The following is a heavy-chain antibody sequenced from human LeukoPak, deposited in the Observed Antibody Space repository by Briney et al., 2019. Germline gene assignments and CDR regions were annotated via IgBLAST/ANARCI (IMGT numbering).Heavy chain of an antibody. J-gene: IGHJ6*02. CDR2: ISYDGSYK. CDR1: GFTFSSYA. Sequence: GRSLRLSCAASGFTFSSYAMYWVRQAPGKGLDWVAIISYDGSYKYYADSVKGRFTISRDNSNDTLYLQMNSLRADDSGKYYCAREGAEAGMDVWGQGTTVTVSS. V-gene: IGHV3-30*04. CDR3: AREGAEAGMDV. D-gene: IGHD6-13*01.